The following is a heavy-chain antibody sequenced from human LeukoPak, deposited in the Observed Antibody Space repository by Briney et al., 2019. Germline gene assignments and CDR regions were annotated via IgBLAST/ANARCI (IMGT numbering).Heavy chain of an antibody. CDR3: AKDLWWELLHDY. J-gene: IGHJ4*02. V-gene: IGHV3-23*01. CDR1: GFTFSSYA. Sequence: GGSLRLSCAASGFTFSSYAMSWVRQAPGKGLEWLSAISGSGGSTYYADSVKGRFTISRDNSKNTLYLQMNSLRAEDTAVYYCAKDLWWELLHDYWGQGTLVTVSS. CDR2: ISGSGGST. D-gene: IGHD1-26*01.